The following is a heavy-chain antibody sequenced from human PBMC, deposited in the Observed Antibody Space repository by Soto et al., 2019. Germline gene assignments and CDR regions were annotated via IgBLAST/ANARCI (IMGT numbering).Heavy chain of an antibody. CDR2: INPSGGST. Sequence: GASVKVSCTASGYSYTSNYRHWVRQAPGQGLEGMGIINPSGGSTSYAQKFQGRVTMTRDTSTSTVYMELSSLRSEDTAVYYCARAKAIAARSVYFDYWGQGTQVTVSS. CDR1: GYSYTSNY. J-gene: IGHJ4*02. V-gene: IGHV1-46*01. D-gene: IGHD6-6*01. CDR3: ARAKAIAARSVYFDY.